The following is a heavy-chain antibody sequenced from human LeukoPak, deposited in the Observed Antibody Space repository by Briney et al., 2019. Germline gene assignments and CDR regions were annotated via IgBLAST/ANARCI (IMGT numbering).Heavy chain of an antibody. D-gene: IGHD3-22*01. Sequence: GGSLRLSCAASGFTFSNYAMTWVRQAPGKGPEWVSGISGGGESTYYTDSVKGRFTISRDNSKNTLDLQMKSLRAEDTAVYYCAKRDNNDYYTGLHVFDIWGQGTMVTV. J-gene: IGHJ3*02. V-gene: IGHV3-23*01. CDR3: AKRDNNDYYTGLHVFDI. CDR2: ISGGGEST. CDR1: GFTFSNYA.